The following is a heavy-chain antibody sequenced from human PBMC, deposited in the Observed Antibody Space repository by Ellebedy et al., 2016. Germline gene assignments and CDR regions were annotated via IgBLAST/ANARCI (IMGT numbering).Heavy chain of an antibody. D-gene: IGHD1-1*01. CDR2: IFYTGGA. V-gene: IGHV4-59*03. Sequence: SETLSLTXTVSGDSMSRYYWSWIRQPPGKGLEWIAYIFYTGGAIYNPSLKGRVIISVDTSNNQFSLKLTSVTAADTAVYYCARWSSWKGGLDYWGQGTLVTVSS. J-gene: IGHJ4*02. CDR3: ARWSSWKGGLDY. CDR1: GDSMSRYY.